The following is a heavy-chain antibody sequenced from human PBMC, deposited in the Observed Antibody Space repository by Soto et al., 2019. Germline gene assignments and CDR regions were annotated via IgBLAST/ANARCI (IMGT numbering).Heavy chain of an antibody. D-gene: IGHD4-4*01. V-gene: IGHV4-61*01. Sequence: SETLSLTCTVSGDSVSSGTYFWSWIRQPPGKGLEWIGYVYYSGSTNYNPTLKSRLTMSVDTSKNQFSLKLSSVTAADTAVYYCARDGDDYSNLLDYWGQGTLVTVSS. CDR2: VYYSGST. CDR1: GDSVSSGTYF. J-gene: IGHJ4*02. CDR3: ARDGDDYSNLLDY.